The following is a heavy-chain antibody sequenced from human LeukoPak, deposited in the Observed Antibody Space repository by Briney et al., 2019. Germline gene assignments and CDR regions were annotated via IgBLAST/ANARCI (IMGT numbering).Heavy chain of an antibody. Sequence: SVKVSCKASGGTFSSYAISWVRQAPGQGLERMGGIIPIFGTANYAQKFQGRVTITADESTSTAYMELSSLRSEDTAAYYCARDKGIAAAGTTWGQGTLVTVSS. CDR2: IIPIFGTA. CDR3: ARDKGIAAAGTT. J-gene: IGHJ5*02. CDR1: GGTFSSYA. V-gene: IGHV1-69*13. D-gene: IGHD6-13*01.